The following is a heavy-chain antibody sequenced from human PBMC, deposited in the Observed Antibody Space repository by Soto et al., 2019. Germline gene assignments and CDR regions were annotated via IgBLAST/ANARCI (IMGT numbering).Heavy chain of an antibody. V-gene: IGHV4-59*01. CDR2: IYYTGST. CDR1: GGSISRYY. Sequence: PSETLSLTCTVSGGSISRYYWNWIRQPPGKGLEWIGYIYYTGSTNYNPSLKSRVTLSVDTSKNQFSLKLSSVSAADTAVYYCARESDYGDYHFAYWGQGTLVTVSS. CDR3: ARESDYGDYHFAY. D-gene: IGHD4-17*01. J-gene: IGHJ4*02.